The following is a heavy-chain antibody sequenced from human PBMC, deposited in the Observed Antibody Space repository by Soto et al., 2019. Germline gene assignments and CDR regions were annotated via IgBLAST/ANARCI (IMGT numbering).Heavy chain of an antibody. CDR1: GFSFSVSP. Sequence: PGGSLRLSCAASGFSFSVSPMHWVRQAPGKGPEWVALISNDGTKKFYADSVKGRFSISRDNSKNTLYLQMNSLRAEDTAVYYCAKEYYDISSGYGMDVCGQGTTVTVSS. CDR3: AKEYYDISSGYGMDV. CDR2: ISNDGTKK. D-gene: IGHD3-9*01. V-gene: IGHV3-30-3*01. J-gene: IGHJ6*02.